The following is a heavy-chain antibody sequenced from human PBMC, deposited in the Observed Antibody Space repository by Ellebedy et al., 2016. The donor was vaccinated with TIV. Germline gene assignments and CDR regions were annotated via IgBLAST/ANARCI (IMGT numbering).Heavy chain of an antibody. J-gene: IGHJ4*02. V-gene: IGHV3-30-3*01. CDR1: GFTFNSYA. CDR2: ISYDGNSY. CDR3: ARDLDESSGWYRGAGY. Sequence: GESLKISCAASGFTFNSYAMHWVRQAPGKGLEWVAVISYDGNSYYYADSVKGRFTISRDNSMTTLYLQMNSLRAEDTSVYYCARDLDESSGWYRGAGYWGQGTLVTVSS. D-gene: IGHD6-19*01.